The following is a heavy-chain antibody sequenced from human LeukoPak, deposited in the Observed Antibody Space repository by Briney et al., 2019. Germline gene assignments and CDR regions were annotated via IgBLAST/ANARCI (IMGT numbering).Heavy chain of an antibody. CDR2: INPNSGGT. D-gene: IGHD2-2*01. J-gene: IGHJ5*02. V-gene: IGHV1-2*02. CDR1: GYTFTGYY. Sequence: ASVKVSCKASGYTFTGYYMHWVRQAPGQGLEWMGWINPNSGGTNYAQKFQGRVTMTQDTSISTAYMELSRLRSDDPAVYYCYQLLGATLFDPWGQGTLVTVSS. CDR3: YQLLGATLFDP.